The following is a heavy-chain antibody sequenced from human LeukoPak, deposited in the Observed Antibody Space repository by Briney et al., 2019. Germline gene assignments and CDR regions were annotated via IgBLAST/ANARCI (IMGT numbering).Heavy chain of an antibody. CDR1: GGSFSGYY. V-gene: IGHV4-34*01. D-gene: IGHD5-18*01. J-gene: IGHJ6*03. CDR3: ATIRQLWSNYYYYYMDV. CDR2: INHSGST. Sequence: SETLSLTCAVYGGSFSGYYWSWIRQPPGKGLEWIGEINHSGSTNYNPSLKSRVTISVDTSKNQFSLKLSSVTAAETAVYYCATIRQLWSNYYYYYMDVWGKGTTVTVSS.